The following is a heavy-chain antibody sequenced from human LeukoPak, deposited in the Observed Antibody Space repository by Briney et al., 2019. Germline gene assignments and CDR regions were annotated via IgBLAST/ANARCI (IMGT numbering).Heavy chain of an antibody. Sequence: SETLSLTCAVDGGSFSGYYWSWVRQPPGKGMEWIGEINHSVSTNYNPSLKSRVTISVDTSKNQFSLKLSSVTAADTAVYYCARVSSVTTIIYYYYYMDVWGKGTTVTVSS. CDR3: ARVSSVTTIIYYYYYMDV. J-gene: IGHJ6*03. CDR1: GGSFSGYY. CDR2: INHSVST. D-gene: IGHD4-11*01. V-gene: IGHV4-34*01.